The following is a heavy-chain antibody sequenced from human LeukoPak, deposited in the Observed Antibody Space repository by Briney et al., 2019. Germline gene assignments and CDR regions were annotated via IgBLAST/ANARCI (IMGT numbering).Heavy chain of an antibody. CDR2: ISWNSGSI. D-gene: IGHD2-15*01. CDR1: GFTFGDDA. V-gene: IGHV3-9*01. CDR3: AKPHRRWYYYYGMDV. Sequence: PGRSLRLSCAASGFTFGDDAMHWVRQAPGKGLEWVSGISWNSGSIGYADSVKGRFTISRDSAENSLYLQMNSLRAEDTALYYCAKPHRRWYYYYGMDVWGQGTTVTVSS. J-gene: IGHJ6*02.